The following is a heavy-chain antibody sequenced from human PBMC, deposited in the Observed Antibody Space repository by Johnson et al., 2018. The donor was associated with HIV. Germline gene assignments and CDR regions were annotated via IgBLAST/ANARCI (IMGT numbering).Heavy chain of an antibody. D-gene: IGHD2-15*01. CDR3: AKWKYCSGDNCYSEFGVFDDAFDI. CDR2: ISYDGSNK. Sequence: QVQLVESGGGVVQPGRSLRLSCAASGFTFSSYAMHWVRQAPGKGLEWVAVISYDGSNKYYADSVKCRFTISRDHANTSLYLQTNSLSGEDSAVYYCAKWKYCSGDNCYSEFGVFDDAFDIWGQGTMVTVSS. CDR1: GFTFSSYA. V-gene: IGHV3-30-3*02. J-gene: IGHJ3*02.